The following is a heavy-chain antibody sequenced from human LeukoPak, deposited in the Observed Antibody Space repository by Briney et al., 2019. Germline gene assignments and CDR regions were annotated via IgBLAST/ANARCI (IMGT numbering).Heavy chain of an antibody. CDR1: GFTFSSYE. D-gene: IGHD3-16*01. J-gene: IGHJ5*02. Sequence: PGGSLGLSCVGSGFTFSSYELNWVRQGPGKGLEWISYIAPSGATVYYADSVKGRFTISRDNAKNSVYLQMNSLRVEDTAIYYCARFDWLAPWGQGTLVTVSS. V-gene: IGHV3-48*03. CDR2: IAPSGATV. CDR3: ARFDWLAP.